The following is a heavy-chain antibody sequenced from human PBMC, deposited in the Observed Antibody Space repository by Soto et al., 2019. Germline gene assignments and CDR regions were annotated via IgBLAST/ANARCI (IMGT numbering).Heavy chain of an antibody. V-gene: IGHV4-30-4*01. Sequence: PSETLSLTCTVSGGSISSGDYYWSWIRQPPGKGLEWIGYIYYSGSTYYNPSLKSRVTISVDTSKNQFSLKLSSVTAADTAVYYCARETTVTTTLFDYWGQGTLVTVSS. CDR1: GGSISSGDYY. CDR3: ARETTVTTTLFDY. J-gene: IGHJ4*02. CDR2: IYYSGST. D-gene: IGHD4-17*01.